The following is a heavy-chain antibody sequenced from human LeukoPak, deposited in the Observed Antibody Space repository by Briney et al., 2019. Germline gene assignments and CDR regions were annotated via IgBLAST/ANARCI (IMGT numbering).Heavy chain of an antibody. Sequence: GGSLRLSCAASGFAFSRYSMNWVRQAPGKGLEWVSSISYSGPHMFYADSVRGRFTISRDNAENSLFLQMNSLRAEDTAVYFCASNDYRDEGIDSWGQGTLVTVSS. V-gene: IGHV3-21*01. J-gene: IGHJ4*02. D-gene: IGHD4-17*01. CDR2: ISYSGPHM. CDR3: ASNDYRDEGIDS. CDR1: GFAFSRYS.